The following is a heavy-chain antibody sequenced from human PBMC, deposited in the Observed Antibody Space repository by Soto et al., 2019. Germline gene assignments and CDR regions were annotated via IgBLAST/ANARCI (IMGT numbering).Heavy chain of an antibody. CDR3: AKDSRGSGSFPPTPFDY. Sequence: GGSLRLACAASGFTFSSHAMSWVRQAPGKGLEWVSIISASGGSTYYADSVKGRFTISRDNSKDTVYLQMNSLSAEDTAVYYCAKDSRGSGSFPPTPFDYWGLGTLVTVSS. V-gene: IGHV3-23*01. J-gene: IGHJ4*02. CDR1: GFTFSSHA. CDR2: ISASGGST. D-gene: IGHD3-10*01.